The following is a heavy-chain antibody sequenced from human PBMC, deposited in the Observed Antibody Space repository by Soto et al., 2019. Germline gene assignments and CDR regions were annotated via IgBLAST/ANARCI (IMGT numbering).Heavy chain of an antibody. D-gene: IGHD1-26*01. J-gene: IGHJ4*02. Sequence: PGGSLRLSCAASGFIVSNIYMSWVRQARGKGLVWVARINTDGSVTSHADSVKGRFTISRDNAKSTLYLQVNSLREEDSAMYYCARQTGLGATNYWGRGTLVTVSS. CDR2: INTDGSVT. CDR3: ARQTGLGATNY. CDR1: GFIVSNIY. V-gene: IGHV3-74*01.